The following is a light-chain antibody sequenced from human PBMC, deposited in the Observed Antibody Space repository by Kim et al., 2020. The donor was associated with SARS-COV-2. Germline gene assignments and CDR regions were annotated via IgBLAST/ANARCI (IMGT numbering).Light chain of an antibody. CDR1: SSTIGAGYD. J-gene: IGLJ1*01. CDR3: QSYDNSLSAYV. V-gene: IGLV1-40*01. CDR2: AYS. Sequence: QSVTISCTGSSSTIGAGYDVHWYQQLPGTAPKLLIYAYSNRPSGVPDRFSGSKSGTSASLAITGLQAEDEADYYCQSYDNSLSAYVFGTGTKVTVL.